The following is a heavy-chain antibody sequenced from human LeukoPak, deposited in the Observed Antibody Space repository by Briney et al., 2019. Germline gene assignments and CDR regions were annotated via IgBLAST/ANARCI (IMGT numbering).Heavy chain of an antibody. J-gene: IGHJ4*02. V-gene: IGHV4-4*07. CDR3: AKEDRSYVLFYFDY. D-gene: IGHD1-26*01. CDR2: IYTSGST. CDR1: GGSFSGYY. Sequence: SETLSLTCAVYGGSFSGYYWSWIRQPAGKGLEWIGRIYTSGSTNYNPSLKSRVTISVDTSKNQFSLKLSSVTAADTAVYYCAKEDRSYVLFYFDYWGQGTLVTVSS.